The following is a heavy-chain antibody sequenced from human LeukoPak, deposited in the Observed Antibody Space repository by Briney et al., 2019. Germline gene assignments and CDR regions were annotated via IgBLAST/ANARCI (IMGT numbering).Heavy chain of an antibody. CDR2: IRYDGSNK. CDR3: AKGPFGVVITLYYYYYMDV. D-gene: IGHD3-3*01. Sequence: PGGSLRLSCAASGFSFSSYWMSWVRQAPGKGLEWVAFIRYDGSNKYYADSVKGRFTISRDNSKNTLYLQMNSLRAEDTAVYYCAKGPFGVVITLYYYYYMDVWGKGTTVTVSS. CDR1: GFSFSSYW. V-gene: IGHV3-30*02. J-gene: IGHJ6*03.